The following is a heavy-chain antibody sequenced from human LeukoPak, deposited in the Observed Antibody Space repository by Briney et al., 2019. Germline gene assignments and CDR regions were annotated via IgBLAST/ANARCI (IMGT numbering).Heavy chain of an antibody. V-gene: IGHV1-18*04. CDR2: ISGYNGNT. Sequence: ASVKVSCKASGYTFINYGFTWVRQAPGRGLERMGWISGYNGNTNYLQKFQGRVTMTTDTSTNTVYMELRSPSSDDTAVYYCARVSTNSRVGGYDPQWYFDLWGRGTLVTVSS. CDR3: ARVSTNSRVGGYDPQWYFDL. J-gene: IGHJ2*01. CDR1: GYTFINYG. D-gene: IGHD5-12*01.